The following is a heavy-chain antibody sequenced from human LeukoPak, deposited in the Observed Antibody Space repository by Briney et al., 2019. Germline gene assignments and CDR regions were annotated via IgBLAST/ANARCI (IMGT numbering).Heavy chain of an antibody. CDR2: INPNSGGT. CDR3: ARGSITIFGVVFDY. CDR1: RYTFTCYY. J-gene: IGHJ4*02. D-gene: IGHD3-3*01. V-gene: IGHV1-2*02. Sequence: ASVKVSCKASRYTFTCYYIHWVRQAPGQGLEWMGWINPNSGGTDYAHNFQVRVTMTRDTSISTAYMELSRLRSDDTAVYYCARGSITIFGVVFDYWGQGTLVTVSS.